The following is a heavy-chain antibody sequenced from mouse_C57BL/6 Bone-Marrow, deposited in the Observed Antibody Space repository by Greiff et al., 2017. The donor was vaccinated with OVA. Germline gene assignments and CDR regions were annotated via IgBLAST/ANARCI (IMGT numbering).Heavy chain of an antibody. J-gene: IGHJ2*01. D-gene: IGHD1-1*01. CDR3: ARLYYYGSSLDY. CDR1: GYTFTDYN. Sequence: VQLQQSGPELVKPGASVKMSCKASGYTFTDYNMHWVKQSHGKSLEWIGYINPNNGGTSYNQKFKGKATLTVNKSSSTAYMELRSLTSEDSAVYYCARLYYYGSSLDYWGQGTTLTVSS. V-gene: IGHV1-22*01. CDR2: INPNNGGT.